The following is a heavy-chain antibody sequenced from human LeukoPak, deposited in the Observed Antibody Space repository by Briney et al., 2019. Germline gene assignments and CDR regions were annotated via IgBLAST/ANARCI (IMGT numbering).Heavy chain of an antibody. CDR3: ARDLSPGIAVAGRFDY. Sequence: SGGSLRLSCAASGFIFSHHGMHWVRQAPGKGLEWVAVISYDGSNKYYADSVKGRFTISRDNSKNTLYLQMNSLRAEDTAVYYCARDLSPGIAVAGRFDYWGQGTLVTVSS. CDR1: GFIFSHHG. D-gene: IGHD6-19*01. J-gene: IGHJ4*02. CDR2: ISYDGSNK. V-gene: IGHV3-30*19.